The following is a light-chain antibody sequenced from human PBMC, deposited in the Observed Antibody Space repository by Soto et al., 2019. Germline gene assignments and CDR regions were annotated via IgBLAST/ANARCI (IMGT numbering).Light chain of an antibody. Sequence: QSVLTQPPSVSAAPGQKVTLSCSGSSSNIGNNYVSWYQQLPGTAPKLLIYDSNKRPSGIPDRFSGSKSGTSATLGITGLQTGDEADYYCGTWDSSLSAMVFGGGTKLTVL. CDR1: SSNIGNNY. J-gene: IGLJ2*01. CDR2: DSN. CDR3: GTWDSSLSAMV. V-gene: IGLV1-51*01.